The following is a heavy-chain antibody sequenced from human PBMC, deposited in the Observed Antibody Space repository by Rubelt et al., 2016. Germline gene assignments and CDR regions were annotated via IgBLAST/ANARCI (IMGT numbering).Heavy chain of an antibody. J-gene: IGHJ4*02. V-gene: IGHV3-23*04. CDR3: AKVKRATMHFDY. CDR1: GFTFSSYA. Sequence: EVQLVESGGGLVQPGGSLRLSCAASGFTFSSYAMSWVRQAPGKGLEWVSAISGSGGSTYYEISLSGRLTIARVNAKNTLYLQMKRRRAEDTAVYDCAKVKRATMHFDYWGQGTLVTVSS. D-gene: IGHD5-12*01. CDR2: ISGSGGST.